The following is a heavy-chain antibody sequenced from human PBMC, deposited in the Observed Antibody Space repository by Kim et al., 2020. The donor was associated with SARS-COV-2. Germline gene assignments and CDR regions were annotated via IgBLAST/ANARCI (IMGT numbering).Heavy chain of an antibody. D-gene: IGHD6-13*01. CDR3: ARCVAAYVDY. V-gene: IGHV4-34*01. J-gene: IGHJ4*02. Sequence: STNYNPSLKSRVTISVDTSKNQFSLKLSSVTAADTAGYYCARCVAAYVDYWGQGTLVTVSS. CDR2: ST.